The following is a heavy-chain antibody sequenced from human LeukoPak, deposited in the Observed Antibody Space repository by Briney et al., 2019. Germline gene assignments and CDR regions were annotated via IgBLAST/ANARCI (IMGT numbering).Heavy chain of an antibody. D-gene: IGHD1-26*01. CDR1: GFAFSDYE. CDR2: ITGLESME. J-gene: IGHJ4*02. CDR3: KREKNRDMGGGAIMGGDPYDF. Sequence: PGGSLRLSCTTSGFAFSDYEFSWVRQAPGKGLEWVASITGLESMEYYAQSVKGRFTISRDNARKSFYLQMTSLRPEDTAVYYCKREKNRDMGGGAIMGGDPYDFWGQGTLVTVSS. V-gene: IGHV3-48*03.